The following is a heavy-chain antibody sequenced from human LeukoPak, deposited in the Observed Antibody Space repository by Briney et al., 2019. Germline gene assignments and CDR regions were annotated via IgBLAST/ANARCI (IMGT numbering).Heavy chain of an antibody. V-gene: IGHV3-30*02. D-gene: IGHD3-22*01. Sequence: GGSLRLSCAASGFTFSRHGMHWVRQAPGKGLEWVAFIRYDGSHEYYADSVKGRFTISRDNSKNTLYLQMNSLRLEDTAVYYCARDPYDSSSYYYSYFDYWGQGTLVTVSS. CDR1: GFTFSRHG. CDR3: ARDPYDSSSYYYSYFDY. CDR2: IRYDGSHE. J-gene: IGHJ4*02.